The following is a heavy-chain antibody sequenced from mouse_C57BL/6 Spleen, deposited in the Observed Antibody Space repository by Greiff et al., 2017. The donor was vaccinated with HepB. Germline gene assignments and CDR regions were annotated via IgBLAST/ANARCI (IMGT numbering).Heavy chain of an antibody. Sequence: QVQLQQSGAELVRPGTSVKVSCKASGYAFTNYLIEWVKQRPGQGLEWIGVINPGSGGTNYNEKFKGKATLTADKSSSTAYMQLSSLTSEESAVYFCARYHAQAMDYWGQGTSVTVSS. CDR1: GYAFTNYL. V-gene: IGHV1-54*01. J-gene: IGHJ4*01. CDR2: INPGSGGT. CDR3: ARYHAQAMDY.